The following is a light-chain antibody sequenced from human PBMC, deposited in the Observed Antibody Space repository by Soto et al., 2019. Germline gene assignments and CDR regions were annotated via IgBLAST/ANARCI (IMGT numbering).Light chain of an antibody. J-gene: IGKJ2*01. Sequence: VVMTQSPLSLPVTLGQPASISCRSSQSLVYSDGHTYLNWFQQRPGQSPRRLIYEVSNRDSGVPDRFSGSGSGTDFTLKISRVEAEDVGVYYCMQGTLWPRTFGQGTKLEIK. V-gene: IGKV2-30*01. CDR3: MQGTLWPRT. CDR1: QSLVYSDGHTY. CDR2: EVS.